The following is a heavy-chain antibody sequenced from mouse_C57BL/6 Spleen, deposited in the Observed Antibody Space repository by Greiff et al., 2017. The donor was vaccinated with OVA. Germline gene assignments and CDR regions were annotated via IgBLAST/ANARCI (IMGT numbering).Heavy chain of an antibody. CDR3: AHYYGSSQYYFDY. Sequence: EVKLQESGAELVKPGASVKLSCTASGFNIKDYYMHWVKQRTEQGLEWIGRIDPEDGETKYAPKFQGKATITADTSSNTAYLQLSSLTSEDTAVYYCAHYYGSSQYYFDYWGQGTTLTVSS. D-gene: IGHD1-1*01. V-gene: IGHV14-2*01. CDR2: IDPEDGET. J-gene: IGHJ2*01. CDR1: GFNIKDYY.